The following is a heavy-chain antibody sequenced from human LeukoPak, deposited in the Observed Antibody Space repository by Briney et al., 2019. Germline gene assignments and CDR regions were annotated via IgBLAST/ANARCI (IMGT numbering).Heavy chain of an antibody. D-gene: IGHD2-21*01. Sequence: ASVKVSCKASEYTFTGYYMHWVQQAPGQGLEWMGWINPNSGGTNYAQKFQGRVTMTRDTSISTAYMELSRLRSDDTAVYYCARVCCGGDCPLCRDAFDIWGQGTMVTVSS. J-gene: IGHJ3*02. CDR3: ARVCCGGDCPLCRDAFDI. CDR1: EYTFTGYY. CDR2: INPNSGGT. V-gene: IGHV1-2*02.